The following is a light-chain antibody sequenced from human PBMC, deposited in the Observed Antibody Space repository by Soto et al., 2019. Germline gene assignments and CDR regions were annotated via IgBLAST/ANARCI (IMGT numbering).Light chain of an antibody. CDR3: QQYDHLPRT. V-gene: IGKV1-33*01. CDR2: DAS. J-gene: IGKJ1*01. CDR1: QEISNY. Sequence: DIQMIQSPSSLSASVGVRVTITCQASQEISNYLNWYPQKPGKAPKLLLYDASNLERGVPSRFSGRESGTDFTFTISSLQPEDFATYYCQQYDHLPRTFGPGTKVEIK.